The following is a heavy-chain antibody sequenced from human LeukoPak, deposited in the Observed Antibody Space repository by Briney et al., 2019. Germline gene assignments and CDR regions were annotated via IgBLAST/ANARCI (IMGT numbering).Heavy chain of an antibody. CDR2: IWYDGSNK. Sequence: GGSLRLSCAASGFTFSSYGMHWVRQAPGKGLEWVAVIWYDGSNKYYADSVKGRFTISRDNSKNTLYLQMNSLRAEDTAVYYCAKDAGTTYYFDYWGQGTLVTVSS. D-gene: IGHD2/OR15-2a*01. V-gene: IGHV3-30*02. J-gene: IGHJ4*02. CDR3: AKDAGTTYYFDY. CDR1: GFTFSSYG.